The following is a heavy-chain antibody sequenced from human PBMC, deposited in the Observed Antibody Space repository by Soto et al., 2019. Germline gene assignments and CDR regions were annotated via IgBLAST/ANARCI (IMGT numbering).Heavy chain of an antibody. Sequence: DVQLLESGGGLVQPGGSLRLSCAASGFTFGNYAINWVRLAPGKGLECVSGISGGGGTTYYADSVKGRFTIFRDTSKNTVFLQMNSLSADDTAVYYGAKGFIVVVTVLRPDDAFDVWGQGTMVTVSS. CDR1: GFTFGNYA. CDR3: AKGFIVVVTVLRPDDAFDV. V-gene: IGHV3-23*01. D-gene: IGHD2-21*02. CDR2: ISGGGGTT. J-gene: IGHJ3*01.